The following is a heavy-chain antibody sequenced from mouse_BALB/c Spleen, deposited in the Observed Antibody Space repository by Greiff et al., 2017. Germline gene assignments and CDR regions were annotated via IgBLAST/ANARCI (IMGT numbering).Heavy chain of an antibody. CDR1: GFTFSSYT. D-gene: IGHD1-1*01. CDR3: ARHGRYDYAMDY. CDR2: ISNGGGST. V-gene: IGHV5-12-2*01. Sequence: EVHLVESGGGLVQPGGSLKLSCAASGFTFSSYTMSWVRQTPEKRLEWVAYISNGGGSTYYPDTVKGRFTISRDNAKNTLYLQMSSLKSEDTAMFYCARHGRYDYAMDYWGQGTSVTVSS. J-gene: IGHJ4*01.